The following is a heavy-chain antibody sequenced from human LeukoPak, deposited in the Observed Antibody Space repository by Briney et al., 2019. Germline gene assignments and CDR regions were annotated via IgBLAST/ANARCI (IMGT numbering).Heavy chain of an antibody. V-gene: IGHV1-2*02. CDR2: INPNSGGT. J-gene: IGHJ4*02. CDR3: ARIPLANKLPIDY. Sequence: ASVKVSCEASGYTFTGYYIHWVRQAPGQGLEWMGWINPNSGGTNYAQKFQGRVTMTRDTSISTVYMELSRLRSDDTAVYYCARIPLANKLPIDYWGQGTLVTVSS. CDR1: GYTFTGYY.